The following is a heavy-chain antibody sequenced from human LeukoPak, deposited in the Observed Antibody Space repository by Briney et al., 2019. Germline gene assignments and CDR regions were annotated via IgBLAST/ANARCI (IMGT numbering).Heavy chain of an antibody. V-gene: IGHV4-59*12. CDR1: GGSISPYY. CDR3: ARGRLRYSSGWYDY. CDR2: IHHSGTT. Sequence: SETLSLTCPVSGGSISPYYWSWIRQPPGKGLEWIGYIHHSGTTNYNPSLKSRVTISVDTSKNQFSLKLSSVTAADTAVYYCARGRLRYSSGWYDYWGQGTLVTVSS. J-gene: IGHJ4*02. D-gene: IGHD6-19*01.